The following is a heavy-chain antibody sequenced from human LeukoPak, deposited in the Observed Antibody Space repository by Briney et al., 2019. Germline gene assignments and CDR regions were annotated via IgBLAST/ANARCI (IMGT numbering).Heavy chain of an antibody. CDR3: AKAGRADYSRFDY. J-gene: IGHJ4*02. D-gene: IGHD4-11*01. Sequence: GRSLRLSCAASGFTFDDYAMHWVRQAPGKGLEWVSGISWNSGSIGYADSVKGRFIISRDNAKNSLYLQMNSLRAEDTALYYCAKAGRADYSRFDYWGQGTLVTVSS. CDR2: ISWNSGSI. CDR1: GFTFDDYA. V-gene: IGHV3-9*01.